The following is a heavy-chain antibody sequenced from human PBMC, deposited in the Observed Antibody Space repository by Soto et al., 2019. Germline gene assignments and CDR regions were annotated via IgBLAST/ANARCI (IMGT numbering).Heavy chain of an antibody. Sequence: SETLSLTCTFSGGSISSSSYSWGWVRQPPGKGLEWIGSISYGGSTSNNPSLNSRVTISVDTSKNQLSLRLYSVTAADTAVYYCARFDYWGQGILVTVSS. J-gene: IGHJ4*02. CDR3: ARFDY. CDR1: GGSISSSSYS. V-gene: IGHV4-39*01. CDR2: ISYGGST.